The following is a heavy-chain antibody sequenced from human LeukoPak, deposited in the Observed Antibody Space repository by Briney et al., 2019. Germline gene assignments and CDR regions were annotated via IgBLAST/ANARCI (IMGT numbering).Heavy chain of an antibody. Sequence: GASVKVSCKASGYTFTSYGISWVRQAPGQGLEWVGRMNPNSGNTGYAQKFQGRVTITRNTSISTAYMELSSLRSEDTAVYYCARGHSGWLYDVFDLWGQGTMVTVSS. D-gene: IGHD6-19*01. J-gene: IGHJ3*01. CDR1: GYTFTSYG. CDR3: ARGHSGWLYDVFDL. CDR2: MNPNSGNT. V-gene: IGHV1-8*03.